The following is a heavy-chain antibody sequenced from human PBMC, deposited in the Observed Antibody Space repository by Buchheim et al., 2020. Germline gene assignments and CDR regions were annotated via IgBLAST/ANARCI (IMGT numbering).Heavy chain of an antibody. CDR2: TYYRSRCYH. CDR3: AGDGANYYYFDY. CDR1: GDSVSRNSAA. Sequence: QVQLQQSGPGLVKPSQTLSLTCAISGDSVSRNSAAWNWIRQSPSRGLEWLGRTYYRSRCYHEYAVSVKSRITINADPSKNQFSLQLNSVTPEDTAVYYCAGDGANYYYFDYWGQGTL. V-gene: IGHV6-1*01. J-gene: IGHJ4*02. D-gene: IGHD5-24*01.